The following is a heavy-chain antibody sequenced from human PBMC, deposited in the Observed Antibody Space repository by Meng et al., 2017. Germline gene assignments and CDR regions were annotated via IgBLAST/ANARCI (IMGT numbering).Heavy chain of an antibody. D-gene: IGHD4-17*01. CDR3: ARDYGDYSS. CDR1: GGSFSGYY. V-gene: IGHV4-34*01. J-gene: IGHJ5*02. Sequence: SETLSLTCAVYGGSFSGYYWSWIRQPPGKGLEWIGEINHSGSTNYNPSLKSRVTISVDTSKNQFSLKLSSVTAADTAVYYCARDYGDYSSWGQGTLVTVFS. CDR2: INHSGST.